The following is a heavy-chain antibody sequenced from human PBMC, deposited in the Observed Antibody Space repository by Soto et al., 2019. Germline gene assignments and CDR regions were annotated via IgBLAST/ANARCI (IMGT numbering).Heavy chain of an antibody. CDR2: IIPIFGTA. V-gene: IGHV1-69*01. J-gene: IGHJ6*02. Sequence: QVQLVQSGAEVKKPGSSVKVSCKASGGTFSSYAISWVRQAPGQGLEWMGGIIPIFGTANYAQKFQGRVTITADESTSTAYMELSSLRSEDTAVYYCARDRITIFGVVIKGDYYYGMDVWGQWTTVTVSS. CDR1: GGTFSSYA. D-gene: IGHD3-3*01. CDR3: ARDRITIFGVVIKGDYYYGMDV.